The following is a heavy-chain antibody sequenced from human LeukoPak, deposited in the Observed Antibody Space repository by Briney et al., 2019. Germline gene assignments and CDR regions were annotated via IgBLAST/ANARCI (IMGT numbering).Heavy chain of an antibody. CDR2: IYYSGST. Sequence: SETLSLTCTVSGGSINTYYWSWIRQPPGEVLEWIGYIYYSGSTNYNPSLKSVSTISVATSKHQSSLKLSSVTAADTAVYYGARGGDILTGYYRFDYWGQGTLVTVSS. J-gene: IGHJ4*02. CDR3: ARGGDILTGYYRFDY. D-gene: IGHD3-9*01. V-gene: IGHV4-59*08. CDR1: GGSINTYY.